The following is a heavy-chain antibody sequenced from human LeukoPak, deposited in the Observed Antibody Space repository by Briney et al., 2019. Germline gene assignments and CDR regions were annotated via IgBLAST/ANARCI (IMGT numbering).Heavy chain of an antibody. CDR3: AKDRDAIAVAATTNY. V-gene: IGHV3-23*01. CDR1: GFTFSSYA. CDR2: INGSGGST. Sequence: PGGSLRLSCAASGFTFSSYAMSWLRQAPGKGLEWVSAINGSGGSTYYADSVKGRFTISRDNSKNTLYLQMNSLRAEDTAVYYCAKDRDAIAVAATTNYWGQGTLVTVSS. D-gene: IGHD6-19*01. J-gene: IGHJ4*02.